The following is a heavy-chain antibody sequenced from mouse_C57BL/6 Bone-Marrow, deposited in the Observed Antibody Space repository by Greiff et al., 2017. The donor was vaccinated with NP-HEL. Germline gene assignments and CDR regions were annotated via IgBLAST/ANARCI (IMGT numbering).Heavy chain of an antibody. CDR3: TRAFYYYAMDY. CDR2: IYPGNSDT. V-gene: IGHV1-5*01. J-gene: IGHJ4*01. CDR1: GYTFTSYW. Sequence: EVQLQQSGTVLARPGASVKMSCKTSGYTFTSYWMHWVKQRPGQGLEWIGAIYPGNSDTSYNQKFKGKAKLTAVTSASTAYMELSSLTNEDSAVYYCTRAFYYYAMDYWGQGTSVTGSS.